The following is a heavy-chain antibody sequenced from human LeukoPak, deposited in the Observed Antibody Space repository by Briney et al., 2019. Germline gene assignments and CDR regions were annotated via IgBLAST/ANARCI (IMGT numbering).Heavy chain of an antibody. CDR1: GGTFSSCA. V-gene: IGHV1-69*04. Sequence: GTSVKVSCKASGGTFSSCAISWVRQAPGQGLEWMGRIIPILGIANYAQKFQGRVTITADKSTSTAYMELSSLRSEDTAVYYCARARERIDSSSWYGGNFDYWGQGTLVTVSS. J-gene: IGHJ4*02. D-gene: IGHD6-13*01. CDR3: ARARERIDSSSWYGGNFDY. CDR2: IIPILGIA.